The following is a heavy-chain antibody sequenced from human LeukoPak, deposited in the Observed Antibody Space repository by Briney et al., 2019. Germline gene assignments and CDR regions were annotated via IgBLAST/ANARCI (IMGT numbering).Heavy chain of an antibody. CDR1: GGSVRGYF. V-gene: IGHV4-34*01. D-gene: IGHD2/OR15-2a*01. CDR2: SDHGGST. Sequence: SETLSLTCAVGGGSVRGYFWSWVRQPPGKGLEWIGESDHGGSTNYNTSFKSRLTISVDTSKNEISLKLSSVTAADTAVYYCAGLKRVPYSTTWVYYGMDVWGQGTPVTVSS. J-gene: IGHJ6*02. CDR3: AGLKRVPYSTTWVYYGMDV.